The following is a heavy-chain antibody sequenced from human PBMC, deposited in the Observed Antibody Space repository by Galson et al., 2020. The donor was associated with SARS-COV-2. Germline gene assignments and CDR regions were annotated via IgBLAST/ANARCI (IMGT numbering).Heavy chain of an antibody. D-gene: IGHD2-15*01. CDR3: ARDTPNYGIDV. CDR1: GGSISGYY. V-gene: IGHV4-59*08. Sequence: SETLSLTCTVSGGSISGYYWTWIRQPPGKGLEWIGNIYYTGNTKYNPSLKSRVTISVDTSKSQFSLKLSSVTAADTAVYYCARDTPNYGIDVWGQGTTVTVS. J-gene: IGHJ6*02. CDR2: IYYTGNT.